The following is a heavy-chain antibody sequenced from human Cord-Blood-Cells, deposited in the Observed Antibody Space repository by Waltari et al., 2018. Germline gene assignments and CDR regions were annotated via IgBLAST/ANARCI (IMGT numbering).Heavy chain of an antibody. D-gene: IGHD6-19*01. CDR2: INPNSGGT. V-gene: IGHV1-2*02. J-gene: IGHJ4*02. CDR3: ARDGEWLVLFDY. Sequence: QVQLVQSGAEVKKPGASVKVSCKASGYTFTGYYMHWVQPAPGQGLEWMGVINPNSGGTHYAQKFQGRVTMSRDTSISTAYMELSRLRSDDTAVYYCARDGEWLVLFDYWGQGTLVTVSS. CDR1: GYTFTGYY.